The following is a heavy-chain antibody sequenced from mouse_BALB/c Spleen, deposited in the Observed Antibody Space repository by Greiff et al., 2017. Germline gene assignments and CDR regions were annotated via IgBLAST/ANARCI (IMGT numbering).Heavy chain of an antibody. V-gene: IGHV5-9-4*01. D-gene: IGHD2-1*01. J-gene: IGHJ4*01. CDR3: AREGNYPYAMDY. CDR2: ISSGGSYT. CDR1: GFTFSSYA. Sequence: EVKLVESGGGLVQPGGSRKLSCAASGFTFSSYAMSWVRQSPEKRLEWVAEISSGGSYTYYPDTVTGRFTISRDNAKNTLYLEMSSLRSEDTAMYYCAREGNYPYAMDYWGQGTSVTVSS.